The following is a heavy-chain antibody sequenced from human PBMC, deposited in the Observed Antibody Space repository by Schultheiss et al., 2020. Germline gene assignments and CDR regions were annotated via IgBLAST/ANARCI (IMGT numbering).Heavy chain of an antibody. Sequence: SQTLSLTCTVSGGSISSSSYYWGWIRQPAGKGLEWIGRIYYSGSTNYNPSLKSRVTISVDTSKNQFSLKLSSVTAADTAVYYCARLTRGDDYYDSSGYASWWGQGTLVTVSS. V-gene: IGHV4-39*01. CDR2: IYYSGST. J-gene: IGHJ4*02. CDR3: ARLTRGDDYYDSSGYASW. CDR1: GGSISSSSYY. D-gene: IGHD3-22*01.